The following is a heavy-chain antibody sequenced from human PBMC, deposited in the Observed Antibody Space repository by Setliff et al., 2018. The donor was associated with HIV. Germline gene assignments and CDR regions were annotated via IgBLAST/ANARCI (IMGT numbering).Heavy chain of an antibody. CDR1: GASISSYY. J-gene: IGHJ6*02. V-gene: IGHV4-59*01. CDR2: ITDSGNT. Sequence: TLSLTCNVSGASISSYYWTWIRQSPGNRLEWLGYITDSGNTNYNPSLRRRVTISADTSKNQVSLRLRSVTAADTAVYYCARETQQSYNIVTGYNYYYGLDVWGQGTTVTVSS. CDR3: ARETQQSYNIVTGYNYYYGLDV. D-gene: IGHD3-9*01.